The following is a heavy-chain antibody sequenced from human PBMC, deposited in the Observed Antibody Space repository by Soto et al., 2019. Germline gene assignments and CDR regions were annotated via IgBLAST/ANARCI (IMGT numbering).Heavy chain of an antibody. Sequence: GGSLRLSCAASGFTFSSYAMSWVRQAPGKGLEWVSAISGSGGSTYYADSVKGRFTISRDNSKNTLYLQVNSLRAEDTAVYYCARNSYCTNGVCYTSYYGMDVWGQGTTVTV. CDR3: ARNSYCTNGVCYTSYYGMDV. CDR2: ISGSGGST. D-gene: IGHD2-8*01. CDR1: GFTFSSYA. J-gene: IGHJ6*02. V-gene: IGHV3-23*01.